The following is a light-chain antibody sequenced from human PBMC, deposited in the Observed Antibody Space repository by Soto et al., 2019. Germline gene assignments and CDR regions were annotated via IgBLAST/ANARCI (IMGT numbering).Light chain of an antibody. Sequence: DIVMTQSPLSLPVTPGEPASISCRSSQSLLHSNGYNYLDWYLQKPGQSPQLLISLRSNRASVVPERFSGSASGTDVTLKISRVEAMDVGVYYCVQGLQSSHVTFGQGTKVEMK. CDR1: QSLLHSNGYNY. CDR2: LRS. V-gene: IGKV2-28*01. J-gene: IGKJ1*01. CDR3: VQGLQSSHVT.